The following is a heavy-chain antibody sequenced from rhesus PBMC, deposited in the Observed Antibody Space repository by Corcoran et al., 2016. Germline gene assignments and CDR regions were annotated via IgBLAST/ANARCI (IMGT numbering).Heavy chain of an antibody. CDR3: ARALYYYSGTYYYYFDY. V-gene: IGHV4S10*01. J-gene: IGHJ4*01. CDR1: GGSISDSYR. D-gene: IGHD3-16*01. Sequence: QVQLQESGPGVVKPSETLSLTCAVSGGSISDSYRWSWIRQPPGKGLEWIGYIYGTSTITHNTPALKSRVTISKDTSKNQFSLKLTSVTAADTAVYYCARALYYYSGTYYYYFDYWGQGVLVTVSS. CDR2: IYGTSTIT.